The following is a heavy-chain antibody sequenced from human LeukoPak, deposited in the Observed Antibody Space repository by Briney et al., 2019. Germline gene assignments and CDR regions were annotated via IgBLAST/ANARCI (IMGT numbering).Heavy chain of an antibody. J-gene: IGHJ6*03. CDR2: VRYDGSDK. V-gene: IGHV3-30*02. CDR1: GFTFSRHG. D-gene: IGHD2-2*01. Sequence: AGGSLRLSCVASGFTFSRHGMHWVRQAPGKGLEWVAFVRYDGSDKYYAESVKGRFTISRDKSENTLYLQMSSLRDEDTAVYYCAKGSFYCSTNTCPQYYYYMDVWGKGITVTVSS. CDR3: AKGSFYCSTNTCPQYYYYMDV.